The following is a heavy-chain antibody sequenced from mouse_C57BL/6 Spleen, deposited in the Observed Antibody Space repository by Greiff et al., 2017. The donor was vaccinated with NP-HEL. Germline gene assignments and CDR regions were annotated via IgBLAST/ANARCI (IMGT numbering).Heavy chain of an antibody. J-gene: IGHJ2*01. CDR3: ARLNWDGRDY. V-gene: IGHV1-64*01. CDR1: GYTFTSYW. Sequence: VQLQQPGAELVKPGASVKLSCKASGYTFTSYWMHWVKQRPGQGLEWIGMIHPNSGSTNYNEKFKSKATLTVDKSSSTAYKQLSSLTSEDSAVYYCARLNWDGRDYWGQGTTLTVSS. D-gene: IGHD4-1*02. CDR2: IHPNSGST.